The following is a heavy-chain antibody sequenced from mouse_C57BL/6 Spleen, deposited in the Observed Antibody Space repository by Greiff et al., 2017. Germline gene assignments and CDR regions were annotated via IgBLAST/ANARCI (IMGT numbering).Heavy chain of an antibody. CDR1: GYTFTSYD. CDR2: IYPRDGST. V-gene: IGHV1-85*01. CDR3: ARKRYYGNYWYFDV. Sequence: VQRVESGPELVKPGASVKLSCKASGYTFTSYDINWVKQRPGQGLEWIGWIYPRDGSTKYNEKFKGKATLTVDTSSSTAYMELHSLTSEDSAVYFCARKRYYGNYWYFDVWGTGTTGTISS. J-gene: IGHJ1*03. D-gene: IGHD2-1*01.